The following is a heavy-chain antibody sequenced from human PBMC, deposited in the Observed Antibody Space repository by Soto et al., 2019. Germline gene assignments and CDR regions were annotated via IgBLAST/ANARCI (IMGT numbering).Heavy chain of an antibody. CDR2: IYYSGST. V-gene: IGHV4-59*08. J-gene: IGHJ4*02. CDR3: ARHGPPGYCTNGVCPGGFDY. CDR1: GGSISSYY. D-gene: IGHD2-8*01. Sequence: SETLSLTCTVSGGSISSYYWSWIRQPPGKGLEWIGYIYYSGSTNYNPSLKSRVTISVDTSKNQFSLKLSSVTAADTAVYYCARHGPPGYCTNGVCPGGFDYWGQGTLVTVSS.